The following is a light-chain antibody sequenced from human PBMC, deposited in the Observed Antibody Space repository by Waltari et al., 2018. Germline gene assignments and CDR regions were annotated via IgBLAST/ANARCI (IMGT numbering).Light chain of an antibody. J-gene: IGKJ1*01. CDR2: AAS. CDR3: QQLNSYPPT. CDR1: QGISSY. Sequence: IQLTQSPSCLSASVGDRATITCRASQGISSYLAWYQQKPGKAPKLLIYAASTLQSGVPSRFSGSGSGTDFTLTFSSLQPEDFATYYCQQLNSYPPTFGQGTKVEIK. V-gene: IGKV1-9*01.